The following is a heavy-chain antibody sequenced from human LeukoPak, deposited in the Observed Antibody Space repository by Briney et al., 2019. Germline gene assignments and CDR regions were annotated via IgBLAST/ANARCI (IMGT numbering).Heavy chain of an antibody. Sequence: ASVKVSFKASGYTFTSFYMHWVRQAPGQGLEWMGVINPIGGRTSYAQRSQGRVTITRDTSASTLYMELSSLRSEDTAVYYCARAVGRHFDYWGQGTLVTVSS. CDR1: GYTFTSFY. J-gene: IGHJ4*02. CDR3: ARAVGRHFDY. V-gene: IGHV1-46*01. D-gene: IGHD1-26*01. CDR2: INPIGGRT.